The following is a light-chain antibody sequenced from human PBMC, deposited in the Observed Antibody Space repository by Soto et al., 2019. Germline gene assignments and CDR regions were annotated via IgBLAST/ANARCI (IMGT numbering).Light chain of an antibody. Sequence: EIVLTQSPGTLSLSPGERATLSCRASQSVSSSSLAWYQQKPGQAPRLLIYGASSRATGIPDRFSGSGSGTDFTFTISRLEPEDFAVYYCQQYGSSPITFGXGTKVDIK. V-gene: IGKV3-20*01. CDR2: GAS. CDR1: QSVSSSS. J-gene: IGKJ4*01. CDR3: QQYGSSPIT.